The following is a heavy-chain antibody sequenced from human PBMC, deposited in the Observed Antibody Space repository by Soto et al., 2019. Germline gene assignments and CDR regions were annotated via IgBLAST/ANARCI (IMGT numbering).Heavy chain of an antibody. CDR2: ISGSGGST. CDR1: GFTFSSYA. CDR3: AKDLLRFLEWSNDAFDI. V-gene: IGHV3-23*01. D-gene: IGHD3-3*01. Sequence: EVQLLESGGGLVQPGGSLRLSCAASGFTFSSYAMGWVRQAPGKGLEWVSAISGSGGSTYYADSVKGRFTISRDNSKNTLYLQMNSLRAEDTAVYYCAKDLLRFLEWSNDAFDIWGQGTMVTVSS. J-gene: IGHJ3*02.